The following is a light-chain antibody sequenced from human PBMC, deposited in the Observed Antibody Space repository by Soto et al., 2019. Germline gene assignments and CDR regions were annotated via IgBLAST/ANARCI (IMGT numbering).Light chain of an antibody. J-gene: IGKJ5*01. CDR3: QQRSNWGIT. CDR1: QPVNSGY. CDR2: DAS. V-gene: IGKV3-11*01. Sequence: ILFTQNPHTLSLSPGEGATLSCRASQPVNSGYLAWYQQKPGQAPRLLMYDASNRATGIPARFSGSGSGTDFTLTISSLEPEDFAVYYCQQRSNWGITFGQRRLLVI.